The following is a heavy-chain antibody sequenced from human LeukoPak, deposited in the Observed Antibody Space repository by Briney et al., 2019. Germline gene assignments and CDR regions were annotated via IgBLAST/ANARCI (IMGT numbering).Heavy chain of an antibody. CDR2: ISYHGSSQ. Sequence: PGGSLRLSCAASGFTITNSAMHWVRQAPGKGLEWVAVISYHGSSQYYADSVKGRFTISRDTLKNTVYLQMFSLRPEDTAIYYCARAGPNDHRFDYWGQGTLVTVSS. CDR1: GFTITNSA. D-gene: IGHD1-1*01. V-gene: IGHV3-30-3*01. CDR3: ARAGPNDHRFDY. J-gene: IGHJ4*02.